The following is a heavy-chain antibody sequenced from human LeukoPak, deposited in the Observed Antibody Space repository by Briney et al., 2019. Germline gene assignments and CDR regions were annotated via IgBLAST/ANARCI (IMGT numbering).Heavy chain of an antibody. D-gene: IGHD3-10*01. CDR1: GYTFASYY. J-gene: IGHJ4*02. Sequence: ASVKVSCKASGYTFASYYMHWVRQAPGQGLEWMGIINPSGGSTSYAQKFQGRVTMTRDTSTSTVYMELSSLRSEDTAVYYRARDYYYGHFFDYWGQGTLVTVSS. V-gene: IGHV1-46*01. CDR2: INPSGGST. CDR3: ARDYYYGHFFDY.